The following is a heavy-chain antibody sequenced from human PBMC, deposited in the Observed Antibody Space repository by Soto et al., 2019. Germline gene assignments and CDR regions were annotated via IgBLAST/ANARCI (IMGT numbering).Heavy chain of an antibody. CDR1: GFTFSSYA. V-gene: IGHV3-33*01. CDR3: ARCHYSGSARTYGMDG. CDR2: IWYDGSHK. J-gene: IGHJ6*02. Sequence: QVQLVESGGGVVQPGRSLRLSCAASGFTFSSYAMHWVRQAPGKGLEWVAVIWYDGSHKYYADSVKGRFTISRDNYKNALDLQRNSRRGEDTAVYHCARCHYSGSARTYGMDGCGQGTTFTFSS. D-gene: IGHD3-10*01.